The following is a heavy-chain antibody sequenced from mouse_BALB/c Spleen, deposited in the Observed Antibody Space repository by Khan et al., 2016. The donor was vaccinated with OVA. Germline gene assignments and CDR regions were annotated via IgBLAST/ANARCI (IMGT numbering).Heavy chain of an antibody. CDR3: TRSGWAAFAY. V-gene: IGHV1S81*02. CDR2: INPSDGGT. J-gene: IGHJ3*01. CDR1: GYTFTSYY. Sequence: QVQLQQPGAELVKPGASVKLSCKASGYTFTSYYMYWVKQRPGQGLEWIGGINPSDGGTNFNEKFKSKATLTVDKSSNTAYMQLSSLTSEDSAVYYWTRSGWAAFAYWGQGTLVTVSA. D-gene: IGHD1-1*02.